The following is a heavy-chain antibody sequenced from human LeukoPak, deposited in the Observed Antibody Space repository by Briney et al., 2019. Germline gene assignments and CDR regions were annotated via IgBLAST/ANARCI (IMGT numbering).Heavy chain of an antibody. CDR2: ISSSSSYI. D-gene: IGHD6-6*01. CDR1: GFTFSSYS. Sequence: GGSLRLSCAASGFTFSSYSMNWVRQAPGKRLEWVSSISSSSSYIYYADSVKGRFTISRDNAKNSLYLQMNSLRAEDTAVYYCARDGARQGAYFDYWGQGTLVTVSS. J-gene: IGHJ4*02. CDR3: ARDGARQGAYFDY. V-gene: IGHV3-21*01.